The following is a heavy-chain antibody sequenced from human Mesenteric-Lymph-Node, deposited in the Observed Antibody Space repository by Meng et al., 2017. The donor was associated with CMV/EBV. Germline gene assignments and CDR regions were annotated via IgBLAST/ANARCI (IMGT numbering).Heavy chain of an antibody. V-gene: IGHV1-18*04. J-gene: IGHJ1*01. CDR2: ISASNGNA. CDR3: ARQGYCSSTSCYTGSKSYFQH. Sequence: ASVKVSCKASGYTFIDYYIHWVRQAPGQGLEWVGWISASNGNANYAQKLQGRVTMTTDTSTNTAYMDLRSLRSDDTAVYYCARQGYCSSTSCYTGSKSYFQHWGQGTLVTVSS. D-gene: IGHD2-2*02. CDR1: GYTFIDYY.